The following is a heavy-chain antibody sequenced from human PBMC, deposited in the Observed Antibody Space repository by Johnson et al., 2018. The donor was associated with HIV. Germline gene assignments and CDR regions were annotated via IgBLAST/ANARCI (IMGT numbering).Heavy chain of an antibody. D-gene: IGHD2-15*01. CDR2: ISYDGSNK. CDR1: GFTFSNYA. V-gene: IGHV3-30*04. Sequence: QVQLVESGGGVVQPGRSLRLSCAASGFTFSNYAVHWVRQAPGKGLEWVAVISYDGSNKYYADSVKGRFTISRDNSKNTLYLQMNSLRAEDTAVYYCAKGGRGDAFDIWGQGTMVTVSS. CDR3: AKGGRGDAFDI. J-gene: IGHJ3*02.